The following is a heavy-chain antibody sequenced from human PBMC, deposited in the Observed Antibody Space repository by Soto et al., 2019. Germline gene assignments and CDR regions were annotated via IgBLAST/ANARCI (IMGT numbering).Heavy chain of an antibody. J-gene: IGHJ4*02. CDR3: STSGYGGFDY. CDR1: GFDFTTTW. V-gene: IGHV3-15*07. Sequence: GGSLRLSCAASGFDFTTTWMNWVRLAPGKGLEWVARIKSKNYGGTLDYASPVKGRFTISRDDSKKTSYLQMNSLKTEDTAIYYCSTSGYGGFDYWGQGVLVTVSS. CDR2: IKSKNYGGTL. D-gene: IGHD5-12*01.